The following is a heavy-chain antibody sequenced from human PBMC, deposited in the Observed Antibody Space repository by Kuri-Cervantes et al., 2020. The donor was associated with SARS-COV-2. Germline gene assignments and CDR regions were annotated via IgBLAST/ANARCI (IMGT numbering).Heavy chain of an antibody. D-gene: IGHD6-6*01. CDR3: ARYLAARPGSGWFDP. CDR2: IYHGGRTYYHPGRT. V-gene: IGHV4-39*01. J-gene: IGHJ5*02. CDR1: GGSISSTIYY. Sequence: SETLSLTCTVSGGSISSTIYYWGWVRQPPGKGLEWVGSIYHGGRTYYHPGRTYYNPSLQSRVTISVGAPKNQFSLRLSSVTAADTAIYYCARYLAARPGSGWFDPWGQGTLVTVSS.